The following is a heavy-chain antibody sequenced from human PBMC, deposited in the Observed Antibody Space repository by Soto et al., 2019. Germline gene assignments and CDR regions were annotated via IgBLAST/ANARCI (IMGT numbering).Heavy chain of an antibody. CDR3: ARDRVKIFGVVIRHFDY. CDR1: GGTFSSYA. CDR2: IIPIFGTA. V-gene: IGHV1-69*13. D-gene: IGHD3-3*01. Sequence: SVKVSCKASGGTFSSYAISWVRQAPGQGLEWMGGIIPIFGTANYAQKFQGRVTITADESTSTAYMELSSLRSEDTAVYYCARDRVKIFGVVIRHFDYWGQGTLVTVSS. J-gene: IGHJ4*02.